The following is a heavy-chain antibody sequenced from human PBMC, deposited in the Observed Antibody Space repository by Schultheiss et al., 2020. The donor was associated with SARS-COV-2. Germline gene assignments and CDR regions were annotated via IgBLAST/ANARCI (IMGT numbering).Heavy chain of an antibody. J-gene: IGHJ6*02. Sequence: SETLSLTCTVSGGSISSGGYYWSWIRQPPGKGLEWIGYIYYSGSTNYNPSLKSRVTMSIHTSKNQFSLKLSSVTAADTAVYYCARGPFRLYGLDVWGQGTTVTVSS. CDR2: IYYSGST. V-gene: IGHV4-61*08. CDR1: GGSISSGGYY. CDR3: ARGPFRLYGLDV. D-gene: IGHD2/OR15-2a*01.